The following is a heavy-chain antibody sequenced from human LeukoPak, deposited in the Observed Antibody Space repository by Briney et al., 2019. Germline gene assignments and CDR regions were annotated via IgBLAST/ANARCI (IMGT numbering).Heavy chain of an antibody. CDR3: ARRYRYSSSSRGHRGYYYYMDV. D-gene: IGHD6-6*01. J-gene: IGHJ6*03. CDR2: IYYSGST. CDR1: GGSINSSSYY. Sequence: SETLSLTCTVSGGSINSSSYYWGWIRQPPGKGLEWIGSIYYSGSTYYNPSLKSRVTISVDTSKNPFSLKLSSVTAADTAVYYCARRYRYSSSSRGHRGYYYYMDVWGKGTTVTVSS. V-gene: IGHV4-39*07.